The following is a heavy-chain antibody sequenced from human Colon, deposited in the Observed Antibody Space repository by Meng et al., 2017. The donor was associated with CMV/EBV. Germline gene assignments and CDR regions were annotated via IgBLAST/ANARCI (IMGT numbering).Heavy chain of an antibody. CDR1: GGSFSGYY. D-gene: IGHD2-2*02. Sequence: GSLRLSCAVYGGSFSGYYWSWIRQPPGKGLEWIGEINHSGSTNYNPSLKSRVTISLDTSKNQFSLKLSSVTAADTAVYYCARGGYCSSTSCYSSWCDPWGQGILVTVSS. V-gene: IGHV4-34*01. CDR3: ARGGYCSSTSCYSSWCDP. J-gene: IGHJ5*02. CDR2: INHSGST.